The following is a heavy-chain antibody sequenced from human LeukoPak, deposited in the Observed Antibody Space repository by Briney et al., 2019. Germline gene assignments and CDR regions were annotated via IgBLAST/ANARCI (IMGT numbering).Heavy chain of an antibody. D-gene: IGHD6-6*01. CDR3: ASDAISSSGTFDY. V-gene: IGHV4-4*02. CDR1: GGSISSSNW. J-gene: IGHJ4*02. CDR2: IYHSGST. Sequence: SETLSLTCTVSGGSISSSNWWSWVRQPPGKGLEWIGEIYHSGSTNYNPSLKSRVTISVDKSKNQFSLNLSSVTAADTAVYYCASDAISSSGTFDYWGQGTLVTVSS.